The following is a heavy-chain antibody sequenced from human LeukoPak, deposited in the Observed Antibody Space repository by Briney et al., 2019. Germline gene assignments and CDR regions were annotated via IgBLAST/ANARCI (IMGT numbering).Heavy chain of an antibody. CDR3: ARDQSPAPRPLAGYGMDV. V-gene: IGHV1-18*01. D-gene: IGHD6-13*01. CDR1: GYTFTSYG. J-gene: IGHJ6*02. Sequence: GASVKVSCKASGYTFTSYGISWVRQAPGQGLEWMGWISAYNGNTNYAQKLQGGVTMTTDTSTSTAYMELRSLRSDDTAVYYCARDQSPAPRPLAGYGMDVWGQGTTVTVSS. CDR2: ISAYNGNT.